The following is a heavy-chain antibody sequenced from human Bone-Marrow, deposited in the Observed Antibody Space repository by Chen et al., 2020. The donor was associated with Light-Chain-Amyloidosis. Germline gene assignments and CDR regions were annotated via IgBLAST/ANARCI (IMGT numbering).Heavy chain of an antibody. CDR3: ARNSFESDDYYYYGILDY. V-gene: IGHV4-30-4*01. Sequence: QVQLQESGPGLVKPSQTLSPTCPVSGGSLSSGDYYWSWIRQSPGKGLEWMGCISKSGTSYHNPSLASRLTMSVDRSENQFSLKLSSVTAADTAVYYCARNSFESDDYYYYGILDYWGQGTLVTVSS. J-gene: IGHJ4*02. CDR2: ISKSGTS. D-gene: IGHD3-22*01. CDR1: GGSLSSGDYY.